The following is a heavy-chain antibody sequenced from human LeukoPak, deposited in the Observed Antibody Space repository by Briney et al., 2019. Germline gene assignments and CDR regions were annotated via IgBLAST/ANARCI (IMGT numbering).Heavy chain of an antibody. J-gene: IGHJ5*02. CDR2: ISSSSSTI. Sequence: GGSLRLSCAASGFTFSSYSMNWVRQAPGKGLEWVSYISSSSSTIYYADSVKGRFTISRDNAKNSLYLQMNSLRAEDTAVYYCARDPRAKGAVATLNWFDPWGQGTLVTVSS. CDR3: ARDPRAKGAVATLNWFDP. CDR1: GFTFSSYS. D-gene: IGHD4-23*01. V-gene: IGHV3-48*04.